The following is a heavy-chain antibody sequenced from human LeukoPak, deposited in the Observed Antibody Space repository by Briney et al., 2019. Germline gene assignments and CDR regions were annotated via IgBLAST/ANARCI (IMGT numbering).Heavy chain of an antibody. V-gene: IGHV3-23*01. CDR2: IVGSGAST. Sequence: GGSLRLSCAASGFTFSSYAMSWVRQAPGKGLEWVSAIVGSGASTYYADSVKGRFTISRDNSKNKLHLQMNSLRAEDTAIYHCAKVRVVGDYNWFFDLWGRGTLVTVSS. CDR1: GFTFSSYA. CDR3: AKVRVVGDYNWFFDL. J-gene: IGHJ2*01. D-gene: IGHD4-17*01.